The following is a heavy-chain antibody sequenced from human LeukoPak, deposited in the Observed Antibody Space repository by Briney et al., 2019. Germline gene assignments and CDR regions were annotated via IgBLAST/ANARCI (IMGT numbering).Heavy chain of an antibody. CDR3: ARDKSDGDYVKNYYGMDV. V-gene: IGHV1-2*02. J-gene: IGHJ6*02. CDR2: INPNSGGT. CDR1: GYIFTGYY. D-gene: IGHD4-17*01. Sequence: ASVKVSCKASGYIFTGYYMHGVRQVPGQGLDGMGWINPNSGGTNYAQKFQGRVAMTRVTSISTAYMELSRLRSDDTAVYYCARDKSDGDYVKNYYGMDVWGQGTTVTVSS.